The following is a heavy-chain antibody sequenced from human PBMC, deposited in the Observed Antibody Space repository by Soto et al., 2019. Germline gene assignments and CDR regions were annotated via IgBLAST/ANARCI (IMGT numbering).Heavy chain of an antibody. CDR3: ARDFPYGSGSYPFDY. J-gene: IGHJ4*02. CDR2: ISSSSSYI. V-gene: IGHV3-21*01. Sequence: EVQLVESGGGLVKPGGSLRLSCAASGFTFSSYSMNWVRQAPGKGLEWVSSISSSSSYIYYADSVKGRFTISRDNAKNSLYLQMNSLRAEDTAVYYCARDFPYGSGSYPFDYWGQGTLVTVSS. D-gene: IGHD3-10*01. CDR1: GFTFSSYS.